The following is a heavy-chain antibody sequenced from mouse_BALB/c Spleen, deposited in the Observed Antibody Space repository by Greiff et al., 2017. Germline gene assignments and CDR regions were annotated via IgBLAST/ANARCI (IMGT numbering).Heavy chain of an antibody. Sequence: EVKVEESGPGLVKPSQSLSLTCTVTGYSITSDYAWNWIRQFPGNKLEWMGYISYSGSTSYNPSLKSRISITRDTSKNQFFLQLNSVTTEDTATYYCARENYGSWFAYWGQGTLVTVSA. CDR1: GYSITSDYA. CDR3: ARENYGSWFAY. D-gene: IGHD1-1*01. V-gene: IGHV3-2*02. CDR2: ISYSGST. J-gene: IGHJ3*01.